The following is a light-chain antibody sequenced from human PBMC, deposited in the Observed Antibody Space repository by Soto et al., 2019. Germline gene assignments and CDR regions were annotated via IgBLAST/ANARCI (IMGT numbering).Light chain of an antibody. V-gene: IGKV3-20*01. CDR2: DAS. CDR3: HHYGRSPGT. Sequence: EIVLTQSPGTLSLSPGERATLSCRASQSVSSSYLAWYQQKPGQAPRLLIYDASNRATGIPARFSGSGSGTDFTLTISRLQPEDFAVYYCHHYGRSPGTFGQGTKVDIK. CDR1: QSVSSSY. J-gene: IGKJ1*01.